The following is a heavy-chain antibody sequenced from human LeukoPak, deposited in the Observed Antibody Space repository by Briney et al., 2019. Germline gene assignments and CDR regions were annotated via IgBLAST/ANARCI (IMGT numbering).Heavy chain of an antibody. CDR2: IHHSGST. CDR1: GGSFSDYC. D-gene: IGHD3-10*01. Sequence: SETPSLTCAVYGGSFSDYCWSWIRQTPGKGLEWIGEIHHSGSTNYNPSLKSGVTISVDTSTNQFPLKLSSVTAADTAVYYCARVQVGSGSYGAFDIWGQGTMVTVSS. J-gene: IGHJ3*02. V-gene: IGHV4-34*01. CDR3: ARVQVGSGSYGAFDI.